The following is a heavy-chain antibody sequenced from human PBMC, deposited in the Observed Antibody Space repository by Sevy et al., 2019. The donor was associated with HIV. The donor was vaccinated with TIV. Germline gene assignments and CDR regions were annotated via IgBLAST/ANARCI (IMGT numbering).Heavy chain of an antibody. Sequence: GGSLRLSCAASGFTVSSNYMSWVRQAPGKGLEWVSVIYSGGSTYYADSVKGRFTISRDNSKNTLYLQMNSLRAEDTAVYYCARVNYYDSSGYPYWGQGTLVTASS. D-gene: IGHD3-22*01. CDR1: GFTVSSNY. J-gene: IGHJ4*02. CDR2: IYSGGST. CDR3: ARVNYYDSSGYPY. V-gene: IGHV3-66*01.